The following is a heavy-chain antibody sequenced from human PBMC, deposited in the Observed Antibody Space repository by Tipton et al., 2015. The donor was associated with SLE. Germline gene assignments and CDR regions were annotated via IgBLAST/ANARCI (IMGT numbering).Heavy chain of an antibody. Sequence: TLSLTCTVSGGSISRSSYSRGWFRQPPGKGLGWIGSIYYSGSTYYNPSLKSRVTISLDTSKSQFSLILNSLTAADTAVYYCARGPFQRWPPGAYWGQGTLVTVSS. D-gene: IGHD6-19*01. J-gene: IGHJ4*02. CDR2: IYYSGST. CDR1: GGSISRSSYS. CDR3: ARGPFQRWPPGAY. V-gene: IGHV4-39*07.